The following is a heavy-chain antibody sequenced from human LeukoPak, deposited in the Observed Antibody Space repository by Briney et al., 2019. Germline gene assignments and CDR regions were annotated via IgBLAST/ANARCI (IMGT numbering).Heavy chain of an antibody. D-gene: IGHD3-10*01. V-gene: IGHV1-18*01. CDR3: ARVLDGSGSYYNLMDWFDP. Sequence: ASVKVSCKASGYTFTSYGISWVRQAPGQGLEWMGWISAYNGNTNYAQKLQGRVTMTTDTSTSTAYMELRSLRSDDTAVYYCARVLDGSGSYYNLMDWFDPWGQGTLVTVSS. J-gene: IGHJ5*02. CDR2: ISAYNGNT. CDR1: GYTFTSYG.